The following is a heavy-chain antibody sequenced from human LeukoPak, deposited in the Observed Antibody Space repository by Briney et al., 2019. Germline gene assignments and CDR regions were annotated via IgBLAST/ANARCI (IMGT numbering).Heavy chain of an antibody. V-gene: IGHV1-18*01. J-gene: IGHJ6*02. CDR3: ATNYCGGDCYSYYYYYGMDV. CDR2: ISAYNGNT. D-gene: IGHD2-21*02. CDR1: GYTFTSYG. Sequence: ASVKVSCKASGYTFTSYGISWVRQAPGQGLEWMGWISAYNGNTNYAQKLQGRVTMTTDTSTSTAYMELRSLRSDDTAVYYCATNYCGGDCYSYYYYYGMDVWGQGTTVTVSS.